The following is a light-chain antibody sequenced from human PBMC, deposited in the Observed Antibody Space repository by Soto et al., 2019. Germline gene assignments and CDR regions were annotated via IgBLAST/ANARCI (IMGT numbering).Light chain of an antibody. CDR2: TAS. CDR3: QQNYSATWT. Sequence: DIQMTRSPSSRSASVRDGLTITCRASQGISTYLNWYQQKPGKAPKLLIYTASTLQSGVPSRFSGSGSETDFTLTISSLQPEDFATYSCQQNYSATWTFGQGTKVDIK. V-gene: IGKV1-39*01. CDR1: QGISTY. J-gene: IGKJ1*01.